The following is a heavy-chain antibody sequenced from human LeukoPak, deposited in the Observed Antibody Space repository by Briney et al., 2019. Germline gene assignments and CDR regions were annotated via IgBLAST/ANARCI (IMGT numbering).Heavy chain of an antibody. V-gene: IGHV4-39*07. CDR1: GGSISSSSYY. D-gene: IGHD3-10*01. J-gene: IGHJ4*02. CDR3: ARDPNYHYDSGSHYFDY. CDR2: FYTSGST. Sequence: PSETLSLTCTVSGGSISSSSYYWGWIRQPPGKGLEWIGRFYTSGSTNYNPSLKSRVTMSVDTSKNQFSLKLSSVTAADTAVYYCARDPNYHYDSGSHYFDYWGQGTLVTVSS.